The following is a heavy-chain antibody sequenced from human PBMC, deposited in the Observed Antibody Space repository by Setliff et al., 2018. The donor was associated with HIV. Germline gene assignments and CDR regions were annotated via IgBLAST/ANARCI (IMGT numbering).Heavy chain of an antibody. J-gene: IGHJ6*02. Sequence: LRLSCAASGFTFSRYPMSWVRQAPGKGLEWVSSLSEGGYDTYYADSVKGRFTISRDTAKNTVYLQMNSLRAEDTAVYYCAREEVRSSFPYCGMDVWGQGTTVTVSS. CDR2: LSEGGYDT. CDR3: AREEVRSSFPYCGMDV. CDR1: GFTFSRYP. D-gene: IGHD3-3*01. V-gene: IGHV3-23*01.